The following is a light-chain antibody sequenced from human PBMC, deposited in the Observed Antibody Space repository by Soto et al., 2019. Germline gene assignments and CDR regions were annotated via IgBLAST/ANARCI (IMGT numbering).Light chain of an antibody. J-gene: IGLJ7*01. V-gene: IGLV1-47*01. Sequence: QPVLTQPPSASGTPGQRVTISCSGCSSNIGSNHVYWSQQFPGMAPKLLMYRSDQRPTGVPARFSGSRSGTSASLAISGLRSDDEADYYCSARDDILSGVVFGGGTQLTVL. CDR2: RSD. CDR1: SSNIGSNH. CDR3: SARDDILSGVV.